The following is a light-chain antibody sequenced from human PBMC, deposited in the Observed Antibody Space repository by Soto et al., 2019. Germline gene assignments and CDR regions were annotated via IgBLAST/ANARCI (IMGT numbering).Light chain of an antibody. V-gene: IGLV2-23*01. CDR2: EGF. CDR1: SSDVGGSGL. CDR3: CSYAGRSTWDVV. J-gene: IGLJ2*01. Sequence: QSVLTQPASVSGSPGQSITISCTGTSSDVGGSGLVSWYQFHPGKAPKLLIFEGFKRPSGVSNRFSGSKSGSTASLTISGLQAEDEADYYCCSYAGRSTWDVVFGRGTKVTVL.